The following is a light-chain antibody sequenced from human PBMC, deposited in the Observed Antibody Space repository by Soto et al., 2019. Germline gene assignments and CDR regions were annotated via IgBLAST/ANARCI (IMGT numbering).Light chain of an antibody. Sequence: EIVLTQSPGTLSLSPGERATLSCRASQSVSSSYLAWYQQKPGQAPRLLIYGASSRATGIPDRFSGSGSGTDVTLTISRLEPEEFAVYYWQQYWTCGQGTKVEIK. J-gene: IGKJ1*01. CDR1: QSVSSSY. V-gene: IGKV3-20*01. CDR2: GAS. CDR3: QQYWT.